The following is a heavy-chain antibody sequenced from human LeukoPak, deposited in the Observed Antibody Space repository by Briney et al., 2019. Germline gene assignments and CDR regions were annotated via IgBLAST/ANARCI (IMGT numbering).Heavy chain of an antibody. CDR1: GGTFSSYA. Sequence: EASVTVSCKASGGTFSSYAISWVRQAPGQGLEWMGRIIPILGIANYAQKFQGRVTITADKSTSTAYMELSSLRSEDTAVYYCARKGRQLVLHYWGQGTLVTVSS. CDR3: ARKGRQLVLHY. CDR2: IIPILGIA. D-gene: IGHD6-6*01. J-gene: IGHJ4*02. V-gene: IGHV1-69*04.